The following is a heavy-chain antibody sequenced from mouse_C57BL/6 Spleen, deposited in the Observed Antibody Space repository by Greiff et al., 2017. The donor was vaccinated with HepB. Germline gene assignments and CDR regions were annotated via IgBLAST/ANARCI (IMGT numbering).Heavy chain of an antibody. CDR3: ASTVVATNFDY. Sequence: VQLQQSGPELVKPGASVKISCKASGYAFSSSWMNWVQQRPGKGLEWIGRIYPGDGDTNYNGKFKGKATLTADKSSSTAYMQLSSLTSEDSAVYYCASTVVATNFDYWGQGTTLTVSS. V-gene: IGHV1-82*01. CDR2: IYPGDGDT. J-gene: IGHJ2*01. CDR1: GYAFSSSW. D-gene: IGHD1-1*01.